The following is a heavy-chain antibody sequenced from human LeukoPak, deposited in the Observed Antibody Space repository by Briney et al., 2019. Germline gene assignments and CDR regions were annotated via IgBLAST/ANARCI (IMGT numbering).Heavy chain of an antibody. Sequence: SETLSLTCTASGGSISSYYWSWIRQPPGKGLEWIGFIYYSGSTNYNPSLKSRVTISVDTSKNQFSLKLSSVTAADTAVYYCASPGIFAAGTDRGFDCWGQGTLVTVSS. V-gene: IGHV4-59*01. CDR3: ASPGIFAAGTDRGFDC. CDR1: GGSISSYY. J-gene: IGHJ4*02. D-gene: IGHD6-13*01. CDR2: IYYSGST.